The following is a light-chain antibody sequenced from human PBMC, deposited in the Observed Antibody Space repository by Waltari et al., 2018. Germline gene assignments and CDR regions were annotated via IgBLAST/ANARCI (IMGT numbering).Light chain of an antibody. CDR2: GAF. Sequence: EIVLTQSPGTLSLSPGDRATLSCRASQSVGRTLAWYQQKPGQAPSLVIYGAFIRATGIPDRFSGSGSGTDFSLTISRLEPEDFAVYYCQHYVALPVTFGQGTKVEIK. V-gene: IGKV3-20*01. CDR1: QSVGRT. CDR3: QHYVALPVT. J-gene: IGKJ1*01.